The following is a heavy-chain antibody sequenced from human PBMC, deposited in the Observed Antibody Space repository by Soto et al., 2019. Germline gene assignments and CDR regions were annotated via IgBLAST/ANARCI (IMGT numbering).Heavy chain of an antibody. CDR2: IYYSGST. Sequence: PSETLSLTCTVSGGSISSGDYYWSWIRQPPGKGLEWIGYIYYSGSTYYNPSLKSRVTISVDTSKNQFSLKLSSVTAADTAVYYCARVGYSGYDLLFAIDYWGQGTLVPVSS. CDR1: GGSISSGDYY. D-gene: IGHD5-12*01. J-gene: IGHJ4*02. V-gene: IGHV4-30-4*01. CDR3: ARVGYSGYDLLFAIDY.